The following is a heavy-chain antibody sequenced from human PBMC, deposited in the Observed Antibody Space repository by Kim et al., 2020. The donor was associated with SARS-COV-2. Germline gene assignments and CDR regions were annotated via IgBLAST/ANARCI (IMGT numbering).Heavy chain of an antibody. J-gene: IGHJ4*02. CDR2: IKQDGSEK. V-gene: IGHV3-7*01. Sequence: GGSLRLSCAASGFTFSSYWMSWVRQAPGKGLEWVANIKQDGSEKYYVDSVKGRFTISRDNAKNSLYLQMNSLRAEDTAVYYCARLGYSSSWYVEIDYWGQGTLVTVSS. CDR3: ARLGYSSSWYVEIDY. D-gene: IGHD6-13*01. CDR1: GFTFSSYW.